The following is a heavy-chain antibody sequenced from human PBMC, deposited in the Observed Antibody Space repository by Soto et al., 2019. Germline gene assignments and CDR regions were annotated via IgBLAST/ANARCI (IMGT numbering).Heavy chain of an antibody. D-gene: IGHD4-17*01. V-gene: IGHV3-11*05. J-gene: IGHJ2*01. CDR2: ISSSSRYT. Sequence: QVQLVESGGDLVKPGGSLRLSCAASGFTFSDYYMNWIRQAPGKGLEWVSYISSSSRYTNSADSVKGRFTISRDNAKNSLFLQMNSLRDEDTAVYYCARAYGRDRYFDLWGRGTLVTVSS. CDR1: GFTFSDYY. CDR3: ARAYGRDRYFDL.